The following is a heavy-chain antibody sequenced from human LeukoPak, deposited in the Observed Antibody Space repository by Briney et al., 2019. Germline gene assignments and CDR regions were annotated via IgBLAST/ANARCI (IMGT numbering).Heavy chain of an antibody. J-gene: IGHJ4*02. V-gene: IGHV4-39*01. CDR1: GGTISSSSYY. Sequence: PSETLSLTCTVSGGTISSSSYYWGWIRQPPGKGLEWIGSIYYSGSTYYNPSLKSRVTISVDTSKNQFSLKLSSVTAADTAVYYCARLDTYYDFWSGPTFDYWGQGTLATVSS. CDR3: ARLDTYYDFWSGPTFDY. CDR2: IYYSGST. D-gene: IGHD3-3*01.